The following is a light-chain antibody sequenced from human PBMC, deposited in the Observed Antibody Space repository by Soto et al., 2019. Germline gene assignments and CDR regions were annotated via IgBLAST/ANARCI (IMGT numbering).Light chain of an antibody. CDR3: QSYDSSLSGSV. Sequence: QSALTQPPSASGSPGQSVTISCTGTSSDVGGYDYVSWYQQLPGKAPKLVIYEVNKRPSGVPDRFSGSKSGTSASLAITGLQAEDEADYYCQSYDSSLSGSVFGGGTKLTVL. CDR2: EVN. CDR1: SSDVGGYDY. J-gene: IGLJ2*01. V-gene: IGLV2-8*01.